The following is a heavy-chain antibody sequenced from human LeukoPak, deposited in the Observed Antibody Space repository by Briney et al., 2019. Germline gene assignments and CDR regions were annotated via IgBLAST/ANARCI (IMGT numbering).Heavy chain of an antibody. CDR2: IYYSGST. J-gene: IGHJ4*02. CDR3: ARHSLEWPGDVDC. Sequence: SETLSLTCTVSGGSISSYYWSWIRQPPGKGLEWIGYIYYSGSTNYNPSLESRVTISVDMSKNQFSLKLSSVTAADTAVYYCARHSLEWPGDVDCWGQGTLVTVSS. V-gene: IGHV4-59*08. D-gene: IGHD3-3*01. CDR1: GGSISSYY.